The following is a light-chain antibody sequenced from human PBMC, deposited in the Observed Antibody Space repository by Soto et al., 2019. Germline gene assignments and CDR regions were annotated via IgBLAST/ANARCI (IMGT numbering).Light chain of an antibody. Sequence: IQMTQSPSSLSASVGDRVTMTCRASQSIGSHVNWYQEKPGEAPKVLIFAASSLQSGVPSRFSGSGSGTDFTLTISSLQPEDFATYYCQQSYSTAWTFGQGTKVDIK. CDR3: QQSYSTAWT. J-gene: IGKJ1*01. CDR2: AAS. CDR1: QSIGSH. V-gene: IGKV1-39*01.